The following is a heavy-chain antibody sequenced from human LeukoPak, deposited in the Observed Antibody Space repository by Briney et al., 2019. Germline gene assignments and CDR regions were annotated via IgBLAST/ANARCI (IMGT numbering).Heavy chain of an antibody. V-gene: IGHV1-24*01. D-gene: IGHD6-13*01. CDR2: FDPEDGET. Sequence: ASVKVSCKVSGYTLTELSMQWVRQAPGKGLEWMGGFDPEDGETIYAQKFQGRVTMTEDTSTDTAYMELSSLRSEDTAVYYCATHGPYSSSWYSITLFDYWGQGTLVTVSS. J-gene: IGHJ4*02. CDR1: GYTLTELS. CDR3: ATHGPYSSSWYSITLFDY.